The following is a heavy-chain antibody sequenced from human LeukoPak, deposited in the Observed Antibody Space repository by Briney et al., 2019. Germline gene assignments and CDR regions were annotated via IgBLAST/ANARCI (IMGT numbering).Heavy chain of an antibody. J-gene: IGHJ4*02. CDR1: GFTFSSYW. V-gene: IGHV3-74*01. D-gene: IGHD3-22*01. CDR3: ATARDNYDISGFSALEY. CDR2: INSDGTTT. Sequence: EGSLRLSCAASGFTFSSYWMHWVRQAPGKGLVWVSSINSDGTTTAYADSVKGRFTISRDNSKNTLYLLTDSLRADDTGVYYCATARDNYDISGFSALEYWGQGTLVTVSS.